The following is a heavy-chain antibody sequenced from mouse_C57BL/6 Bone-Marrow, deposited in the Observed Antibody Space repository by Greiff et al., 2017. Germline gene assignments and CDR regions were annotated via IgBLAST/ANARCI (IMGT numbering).Heavy chain of an antibody. CDR1: GFSFNTYA. V-gene: IGHV10-1*01. CDR3: VRDYWRVWFAY. CDR2: IRSKSNNYAT. D-gene: IGHD2-13*01. Sequence: EVQLVESGGGLVQPKGSLKLSCAASGFSFNTYAMNWVRQAPGKGLEWVARIRSKSNNYATYYADSVKDRFTISRDDSESMLYLQMNNLKTEDTAMYYCVRDYWRVWFAYWGQGTLVTVSA. J-gene: IGHJ3*01.